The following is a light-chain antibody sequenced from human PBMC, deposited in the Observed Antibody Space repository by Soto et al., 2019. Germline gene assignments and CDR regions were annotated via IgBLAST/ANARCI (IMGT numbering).Light chain of an antibody. CDR2: GAS. Sequence: EIVLTQSPGTLSLSPGERATLSCRASQRVSSSYLAWYQQKPGQAPRLLIYGASTRATGIPDRFSGSGSGTDLTLTISRLEPEVFAVYFCQRYGSSPPFTFGQGTKVEI. CDR3: QRYGSSPPFT. V-gene: IGKV3-20*01. J-gene: IGKJ2*01. CDR1: QRVSSSY.